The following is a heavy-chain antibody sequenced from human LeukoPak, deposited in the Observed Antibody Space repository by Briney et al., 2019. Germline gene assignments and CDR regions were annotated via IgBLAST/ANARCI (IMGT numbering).Heavy chain of an antibody. J-gene: IGHJ4*02. CDR1: DFSVGDNY. CDR3: ARGRGWRVVVTAIDY. CDR2: IYSCGST. V-gene: IGHV3-66*01. D-gene: IGHD2-21*02. Sequence: GGSLRLSCAASDFSVGDNYMTWVRQAPGKGLEGVSVIYSCGSTYYADSVKGRFTISRDNSKNTLYLQMNSLRAEDTAVYYCARGRGWRVVVTAIDYWGQGTLVTVSS.